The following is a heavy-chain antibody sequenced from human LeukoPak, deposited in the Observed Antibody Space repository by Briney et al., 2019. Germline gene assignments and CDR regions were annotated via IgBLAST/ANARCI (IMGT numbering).Heavy chain of an antibody. J-gene: IGHJ4*02. V-gene: IGHV1-46*01. Sequence: ASVKVSCKASGITFTSYYIHWVRQAPGRGLEWMGKINPSGTITTYAPKYQGRVTVTKDTSTNTVYMELSSLRSDDTAVYYCSLIAPPHNWGQGTLVTVSS. CDR2: INPSGTIT. CDR1: GITFTSYY. D-gene: IGHD6-13*01. CDR3: SLIAPPHN.